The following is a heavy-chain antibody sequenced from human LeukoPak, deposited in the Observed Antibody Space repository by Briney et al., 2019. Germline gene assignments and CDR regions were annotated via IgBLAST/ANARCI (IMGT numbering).Heavy chain of an antibody. CDR3: ARGRDEYKGGNY. CDR2: IHPSGST. Sequence: PSETLSLTCAVFGGSFSGYFLTWIRQPSGKGLEWIGEIHPSGSTNYNPSLKSRVTISLDTSKNQFSLKLSSVTAADTAVYYCARGRDEYKGGNYWGQGTLVTVSS. V-gene: IGHV4-34*01. D-gene: IGHD5-24*01. J-gene: IGHJ4*02. CDR1: GGSFSGYF.